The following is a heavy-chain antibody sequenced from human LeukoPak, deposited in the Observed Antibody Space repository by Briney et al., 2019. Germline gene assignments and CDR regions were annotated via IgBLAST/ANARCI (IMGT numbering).Heavy chain of an antibody. CDR1: GSSFSSYG. CDR2: ISGNTYNT. CDR3: AKPSLYYYDGSIDY. Sequence: GGSLRLSCAASGSSFSSYGMNWVRQVPGKGLEWVSGISGNTYNTYYADSVKGRFTISRDNSKNTLYLQMNSLRAEDTAVYYCAKPSLYYYDGSIDYWGQGTLVTVSS. V-gene: IGHV3-23*01. D-gene: IGHD3-22*01. J-gene: IGHJ4*02.